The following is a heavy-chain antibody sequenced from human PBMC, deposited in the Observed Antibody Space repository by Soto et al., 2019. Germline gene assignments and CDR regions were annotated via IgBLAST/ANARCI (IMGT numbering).Heavy chain of an antibody. V-gene: IGHV3-21*01. D-gene: IGHD3-10*01. Sequence: GGSLRLSCAASGFTFSSYAMSWVRQAPGKGLEWVSSISSSSSYIYYADSVKGRFTISRDNAKNSLYLQMNSLRAEDTAVYYCAGKGSGGMDVWGQGTTVTVSS. CDR2: ISSSSSYI. J-gene: IGHJ6*02. CDR3: AGKGSGGMDV. CDR1: GFTFSSYA.